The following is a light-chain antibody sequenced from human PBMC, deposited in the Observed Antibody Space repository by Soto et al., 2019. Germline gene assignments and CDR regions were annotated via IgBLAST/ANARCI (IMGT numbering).Light chain of an antibody. V-gene: IGKV3-15*01. Sequence: EIVMTQSPATLSVSPGERATLSCRASQSVSSNFAWYQQKPGQAPRLLIYGASTRATGIRARFSGSGSGTEFTLTISSLQSEDFAVYYCQQYNNWPPYTFGQGTKLEIK. J-gene: IGKJ2*01. CDR3: QQYNNWPPYT. CDR2: GAS. CDR1: QSVSSN.